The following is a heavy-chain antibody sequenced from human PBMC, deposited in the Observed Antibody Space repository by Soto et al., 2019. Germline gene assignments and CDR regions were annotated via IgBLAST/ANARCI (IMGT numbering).Heavy chain of an antibody. V-gene: IGHV1-69*02. J-gene: IGHJ6*03. CDR1: GGTFSSYT. CDR3: ARAWAFGDYYYYYMDV. CDR2: IIPILGIA. D-gene: IGHD3-16*01. Sequence: SVKVSCKASGGTFSSYTISWVRQAPGQGLEWMGRIIPILGIANYAQKFQGRVTITADKSTSTAYMELSSLRSEDTAVYYCARAWAFGDYYYYYMDVWGKGTTVTVSS.